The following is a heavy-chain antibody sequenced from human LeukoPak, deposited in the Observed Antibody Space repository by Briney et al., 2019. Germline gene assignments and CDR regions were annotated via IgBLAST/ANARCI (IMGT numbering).Heavy chain of an antibody. Sequence: PGGSLRLSCAASGFTFSSYAMHWVRQAPGKGLEWVAVISYDGSNKYYADSVKGRFTISRDNSKNTLYLQMNSLRAEDTAVYYCARETWGSIAYNDYWGQGTLVTVSS. D-gene: IGHD6-6*01. CDR3: ARETWGSIAYNDY. V-gene: IGHV3-30-3*01. J-gene: IGHJ4*02. CDR1: GFTFSSYA. CDR2: ISYDGSNK.